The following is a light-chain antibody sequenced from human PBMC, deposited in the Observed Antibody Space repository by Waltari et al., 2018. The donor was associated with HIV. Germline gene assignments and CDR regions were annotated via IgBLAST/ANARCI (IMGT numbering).Light chain of an antibody. V-gene: IGLV2-14*01. CDR2: EVN. CDR1: SSDVAAYNH. Sequence: QSALTQPASVSGSPGQSITLSCTGTSSDVAAYNHISWFQQHPGKVPKFRIFEVNDLPSGVPNRFSGSKAGNTASLTISGLQAEDEADYDCSSYTTRSTLVFGGGTKLTVL. J-gene: IGLJ2*01. CDR3: SSYTTRSTLV.